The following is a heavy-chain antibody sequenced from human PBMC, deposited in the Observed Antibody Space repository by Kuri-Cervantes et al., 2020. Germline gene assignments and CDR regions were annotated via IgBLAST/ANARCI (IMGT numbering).Heavy chain of an antibody. D-gene: IGHD4-17*01. Sequence: GESLKISCAASGFTFSSYEMNWVRQAPGKGLEWVSYISSSSSYIYCADSVKGRFTISRDNAKNSLYLQMNSLRAEDTAVYYCASAYGDSPYYYYYGMDVWGQGTTVTVSS. CDR3: ASAYGDSPYYYYYGMDV. V-gene: IGHV3-21*05. CDR2: ISSSSSYI. J-gene: IGHJ6*02. CDR1: GFTFSSYE.